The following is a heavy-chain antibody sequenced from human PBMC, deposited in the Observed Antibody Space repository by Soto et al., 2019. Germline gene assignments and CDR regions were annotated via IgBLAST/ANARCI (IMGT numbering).Heavy chain of an antibody. V-gene: IGHV1-69*12. Sequence: QVQLVQSGAEVKKPGSSVKVSCKASGGTFSSYAISWVRQAPGQGLEWMGGIIPIFGTADYAQKFQGRVTRTADESTSTTYMELSSLRSEATAVYYCAGKYPLHYSYGMDVWGQGTPVTVSS. D-gene: IGHD2-2*01. CDR2: IIPIFGTA. CDR1: GGTFSSYA. J-gene: IGHJ6*02. CDR3: AGKYPLHYSYGMDV.